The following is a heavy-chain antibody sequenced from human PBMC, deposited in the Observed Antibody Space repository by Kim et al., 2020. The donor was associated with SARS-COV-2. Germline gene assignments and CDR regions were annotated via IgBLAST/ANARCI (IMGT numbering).Heavy chain of an antibody. CDR2: ISAYNGNT. Sequence: ASVKVSCKASGYTFTSYGISWVRQAPGQGLEWMGWISAYNGNTNYAQKLQGRVTMTTDTSTSTAYMELRSLRSDDTAVYYCARENSRSQQPHSYFDYWGQGTLVTVSS. CDR1: GYTFTSYG. V-gene: IGHV1-18*01. J-gene: IGHJ4*02. CDR3: ARENSRSQQPHSYFDY. D-gene: IGHD6-13*01.